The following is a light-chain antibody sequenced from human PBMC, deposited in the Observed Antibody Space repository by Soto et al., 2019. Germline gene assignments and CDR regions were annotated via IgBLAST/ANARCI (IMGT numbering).Light chain of an antibody. V-gene: IGLV1-40*01. CDR1: SSHIGAGYD. CDR2: ANT. J-gene: IGLJ1*01. CDR3: QSYDSSLSGYV. Sequence: QSVLTQPPSVSGAPGQRVTISCTGSSSHIGAGYDVHWYQQLPGTAPKLLIYANTNRPSGVPDRFSGSKSGTSASLAITGLRAEDEADYYCQSYDSSLSGYVFGTGTKVTVL.